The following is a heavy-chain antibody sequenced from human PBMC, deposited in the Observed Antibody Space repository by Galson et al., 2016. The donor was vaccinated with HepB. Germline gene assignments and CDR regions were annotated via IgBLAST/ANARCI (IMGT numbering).Heavy chain of an antibody. CDR3: ARGRGYSGYVSYYGMDV. J-gene: IGHJ6*02. CDR2: IYSDGST. D-gene: IGHD5-12*01. Sequence: SLRLSCAASGFTISSHYMSWVRQAPGKGLEWVSTIYSDGSTYYADSVKGRFTISRDNSKNTLYLQMNSLRAEDTALYYCARGRGYSGYVSYYGMDVWGQGTTVTVSS. CDR1: GFTISSHY. V-gene: IGHV3-53*01.